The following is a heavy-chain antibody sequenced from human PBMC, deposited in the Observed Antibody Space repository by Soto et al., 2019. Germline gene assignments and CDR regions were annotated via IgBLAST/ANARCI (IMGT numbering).Heavy chain of an antibody. CDR1: GFTFGDYA. V-gene: IGHV3-49*03. J-gene: IGHJ3*02. CDR2: IRSKAYGGTT. Sequence: GGSLRLSCTASGFTFGDYAMSWFRQAPGKGLEWVGFIRSKAYGGTTEYAASVKGRFTISRDDSKSIAYLQMNSLKTEDTAVYYCTRVLVGCGGDCYSAFDIWGQGTMVTVSS. CDR3: TRVLVGCGGDCYSAFDI. D-gene: IGHD2-21*02.